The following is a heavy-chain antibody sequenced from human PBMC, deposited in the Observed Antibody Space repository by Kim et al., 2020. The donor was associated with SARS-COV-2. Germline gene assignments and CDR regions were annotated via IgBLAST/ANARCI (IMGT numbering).Heavy chain of an antibody. CDR1: GFTFSSYA. J-gene: IGHJ4*02. Sequence: GGSLRLSCAASGFTFSSYAMSWVRQAPGKGLEWVSAISGSGGSTYYADSVKGRFTISRDNSKNTLYLQMNSLRAEDTAVYYCAKDSFGFMITFGGVVDYWGQGTLVTVSS. CDR3: AKDSFGFMITFGGVVDY. CDR2: ISGSGGST. V-gene: IGHV3-23*01. D-gene: IGHD3-16*01.